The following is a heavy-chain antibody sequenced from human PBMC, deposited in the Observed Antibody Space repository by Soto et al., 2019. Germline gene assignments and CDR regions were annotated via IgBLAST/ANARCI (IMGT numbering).Heavy chain of an antibody. CDR2: IFQSGST. J-gene: IGHJ5*02. CDR3: ARGRGRYSSGWSWFDP. D-gene: IGHD6-19*01. V-gene: IGHV4-4*02. Sequence: QVQLQESGPGLVETSGTLSLTCGVSGGTIRSPDWWTWVRQPPGKGLEWIGEIFQSGSTNYTPSLESRVTISVDKSKNQVSLTLTSVTAADTAVYFCARGRGRYSSGWSWFDPWGQGILVTVSS. CDR1: GGTIRSPDW.